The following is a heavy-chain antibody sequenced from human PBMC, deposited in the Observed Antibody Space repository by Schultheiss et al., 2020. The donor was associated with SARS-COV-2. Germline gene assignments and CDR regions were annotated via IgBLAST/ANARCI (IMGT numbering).Heavy chain of an antibody. D-gene: IGHD3-22*01. V-gene: IGHV1-69*13. Sequence: SVKVSCKASGGTFSSYAISWVRQAPGQGLEWMGGIIPIFGTANYAQKFQGRVTITADESTSTAYMELSSLRSEDTAVYYCARDLVITYGRGNDYWGQGTLVTVSS. J-gene: IGHJ4*02. CDR2: IIPIFGTA. CDR3: ARDLVITYGRGNDY. CDR1: GGTFSSYA.